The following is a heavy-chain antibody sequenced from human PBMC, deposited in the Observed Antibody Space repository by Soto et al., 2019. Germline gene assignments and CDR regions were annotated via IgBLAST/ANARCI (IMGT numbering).Heavy chain of an antibody. CDR2: INPKSGGT. CDR1: GYSFADYH. J-gene: IGHJ6*02. Sequence: ASVKVSCKASGYSFADYHIHWVRQAPGQGLEWLGRINPKSGGTSTAQKFQGWVTMTRDRSISTVYMELTRLRSDDTAVYFCARGHSTDCSNGVCSFFYNHEMDVWGQGTTVTVSS. CDR3: ARGHSTDCSNGVCSFFYNHEMDV. D-gene: IGHD2-8*01. V-gene: IGHV1-2*04.